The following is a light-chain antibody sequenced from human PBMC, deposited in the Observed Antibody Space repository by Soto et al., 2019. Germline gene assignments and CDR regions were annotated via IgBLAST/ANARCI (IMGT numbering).Light chain of an antibody. J-gene: IGLJ1*01. CDR2: DVS. CDR3: SSYTSSSTQV. CDR1: SSDVGGYNY. Sequence: QSALTHPASVSGSPGQSITISCTGTSSDVGGYNYVSWYQQHPGKAPKLMIYDVSNRPSGVSNRFSGSKSGNTASLTISGLQAEDEADYYCSSYTSSSTQVFGTGTKDTVL. V-gene: IGLV2-14*01.